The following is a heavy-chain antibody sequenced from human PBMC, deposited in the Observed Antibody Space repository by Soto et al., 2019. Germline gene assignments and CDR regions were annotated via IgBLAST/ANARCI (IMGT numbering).Heavy chain of an antibody. D-gene: IGHD3-22*01. CDR2: ISGSGGST. Sequence: EVQLLESGGGLVQPGGSLRLSCAASGFTFSSYAMSWVRQAPGKGLEWVSAISGSGGSTYYADSVKGRFTISRDNSKNKLYLQMNSLRAEDTAVYYCANDHAIYYDSSENWFEPWGQGTLVTVSS. CDR1: GFTFSSYA. J-gene: IGHJ5*02. CDR3: ANDHAIYYDSSENWFEP. V-gene: IGHV3-23*01.